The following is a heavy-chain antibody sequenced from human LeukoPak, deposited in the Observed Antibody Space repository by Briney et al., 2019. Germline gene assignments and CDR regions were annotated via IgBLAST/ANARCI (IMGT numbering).Heavy chain of an antibody. V-gene: IGHV3-23*01. CDR1: GFTFSSHG. D-gene: IGHD5-24*01. J-gene: IGHJ3*02. Sequence: GGSLRLSCAASGFTFSSHGMNWVRQAPGKGLEWVSGISPSGGITYYTDSVKGRFTISRDNSKNTLYLVMNSLRVDDTAVYYCAKAVDLATISVDIWGQGTMVTVSS. CDR2: ISPSGGIT. CDR3: AKAVDLATISVDI.